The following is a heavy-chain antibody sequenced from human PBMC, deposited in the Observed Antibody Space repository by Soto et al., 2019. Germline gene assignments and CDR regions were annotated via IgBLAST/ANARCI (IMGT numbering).Heavy chain of an antibody. D-gene: IGHD2-15*01. CDR1: GGSFIGYC. V-gene: IGHV4-34*01. CDR3: ARGVKCSGGSCYSVVDYGMDV. Sequence: SETLSLTCAVYGGSFIGYCWSWIRQPPGKGLEWIGEINHSGSTNYNPSLKSRVTMSVDTSKNQFSLKLSSVTAADTAVYYCARGVKCSGGSCYSVVDYGMDVWGQGTTLTVSS. CDR2: INHSGST. J-gene: IGHJ6*02.